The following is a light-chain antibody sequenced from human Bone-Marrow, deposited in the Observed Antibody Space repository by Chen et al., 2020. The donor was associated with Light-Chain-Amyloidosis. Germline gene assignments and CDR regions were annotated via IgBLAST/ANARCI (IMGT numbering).Light chain of an antibody. CDR2: GAS. CDR3: QQYDSSRWT. J-gene: IGKJ1*01. CDR1: QSVSSAF. Sequence: EIVLTQSPGTLSLSPGERATLSCRASQSVSSAFVSWYQQKPGQAPRLLIYGASSRATAIPDSFSGSGSGTDYTLTISRLEPEDFAMYYCQQYDSSRWTFGQGTKVEFK. V-gene: IGKV3-20*01.